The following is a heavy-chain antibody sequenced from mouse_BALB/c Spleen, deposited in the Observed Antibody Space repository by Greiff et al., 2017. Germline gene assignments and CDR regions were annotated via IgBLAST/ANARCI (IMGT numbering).Heavy chain of an antibody. V-gene: IGHV5-6*01. CDR3: AREGTTATGAGAMDY. Sequence: EVMLVESGGDLVKPGGSLKLSCAASGFTFSSYGMSWVRQTPDKRLEWVATISSGGSYTYYPASVKGRFTISRDNAKNTLYLQMSSLKSEDTAMYYCAREGTTATGAGAMDYWGQGTSVTVSS. J-gene: IGHJ4*01. D-gene: IGHD1-2*01. CDR2: ISSGGSYT. CDR1: GFTFSSYG.